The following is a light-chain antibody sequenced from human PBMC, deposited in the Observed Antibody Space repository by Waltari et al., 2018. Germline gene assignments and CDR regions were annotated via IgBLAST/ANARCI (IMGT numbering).Light chain of an antibody. J-gene: IGLJ2*01. CDR2: DVT. CDR3: SSYTSDTTHVV. Sequence: QSALTQPASVSGSPGQSITISCTGTSTDIGSFGLVSWYQQPPGRAPPLIFYDVTGRPSVPSDRFFGSKSGNTASLTISGLLAEDEADYYCSSYTSDTTHVVFGGGTKLTVL. V-gene: IGLV2-23*02. CDR1: STDIGSFGL.